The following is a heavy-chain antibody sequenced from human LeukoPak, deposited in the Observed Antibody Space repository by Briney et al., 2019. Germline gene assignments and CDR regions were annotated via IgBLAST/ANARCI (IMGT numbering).Heavy chain of an antibody. CDR1: GGSLSSSGYY. D-gene: IGHD3-3*01. J-gene: IGHJ6*03. Sequence: SETLSLTCTVSGGSLSSSGYYWGWIRQPPGRGLEWIGNIYHTGSTYSNPSLKSRVTISVDTSKNLFSLTLSSVTAADTAVYYCARAFGVVTPDYMDVWGKGTTVTVSS. CDR2: IYHTGST. V-gene: IGHV4-39*02. CDR3: ARAFGVVTPDYMDV.